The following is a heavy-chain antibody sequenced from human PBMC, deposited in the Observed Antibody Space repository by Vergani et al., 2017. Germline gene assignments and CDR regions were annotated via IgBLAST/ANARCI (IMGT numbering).Heavy chain of an antibody. CDR2: IRIDGSEK. Sequence: QVHLVESGGGVVQPGGSLRLSCAASGFTFSDYGVHWVRQAPGKGLEWVAFIRIDGSEKQYADSVKGRFTVSRDNSKYTLYLQIHSLRPEDTALYYCARDEKRGYYASDLPYWGQETLVTVSS. CDR1: GFTFSDYG. CDR3: ARDEKRGYYASDLPY. V-gene: IGHV3-30*02. J-gene: IGHJ4*02. D-gene: IGHD3-3*01.